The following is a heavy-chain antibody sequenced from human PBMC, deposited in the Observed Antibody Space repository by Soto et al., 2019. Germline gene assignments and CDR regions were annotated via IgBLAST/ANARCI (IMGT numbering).Heavy chain of an antibody. CDR1: GGTFSSYA. Sequence: QVQLVQSGAEVKKPGSSVKVSCKASGGTFSSYAISWVRQAPGQGLEWMGGIIPIFGTANYAQKFQGRVTITADESTSTAYMELSSLRSEDTAAYYCARGGLQLWLAPTYYYGMDVWGQGTTVTVSS. CDR2: IIPIFGTA. D-gene: IGHD5-18*01. J-gene: IGHJ6*02. CDR3: ARGGLQLWLAPTYYYGMDV. V-gene: IGHV1-69*01.